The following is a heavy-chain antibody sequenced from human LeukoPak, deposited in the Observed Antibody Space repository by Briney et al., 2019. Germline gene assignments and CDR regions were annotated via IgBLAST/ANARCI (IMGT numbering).Heavy chain of an antibody. V-gene: IGHV3-74*01. CDR2: INGDGSST. D-gene: IGHD4-17*01. CDR1: GFTFSRYW. J-gene: IGHJ6*02. CDR3: ARVRYDYYGMDV. Sequence: GGSLRLSCAASGFTFSRYWMHWVRQAPGKGLVWVSRINGDGSSTSYADSVKGRFTISRDNAKNTLYLQMNSLRDEDTAVYYCARVRYDYYGMDVWGQGTTVTVSS.